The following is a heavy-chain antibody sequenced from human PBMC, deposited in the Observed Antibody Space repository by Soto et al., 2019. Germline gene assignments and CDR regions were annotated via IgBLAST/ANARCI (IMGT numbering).Heavy chain of an antibody. D-gene: IGHD6-19*01. CDR3: ARDSSVGWFDP. Sequence: GGSLRLSCAASGFTFSTYDMHWVRQAPGKGLEWVALIEYDGSDKYYADSVKGRFTISRDNSKNTLYLQMNSLEAEDTAVYYCARDSSVGWFDPRGQGTLVTVSS. J-gene: IGHJ5*02. CDR2: IEYDGSDK. CDR1: GFTFSTYD. V-gene: IGHV3-33*01.